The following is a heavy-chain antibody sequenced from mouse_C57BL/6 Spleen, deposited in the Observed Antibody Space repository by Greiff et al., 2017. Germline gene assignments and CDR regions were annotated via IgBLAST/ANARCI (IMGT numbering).Heavy chain of an antibody. CDR3: ARGGTAVVPFY. V-gene: IGHV3-6*01. Sequence: EVQLQESGPGLVKPSPSLSLSCSVTGYSFTSGYYWNLIRQFPGNKLEWMGYIRYDGNNNYNPYLKNRISITRDTSKSQFFLKLNSVTTEDTATYYCARGGTAVVPFYWGQGTLVTVSA. CDR1: GYSFTSGYY. J-gene: IGHJ3*01. D-gene: IGHD1-1*01. CDR2: IRYDGNN.